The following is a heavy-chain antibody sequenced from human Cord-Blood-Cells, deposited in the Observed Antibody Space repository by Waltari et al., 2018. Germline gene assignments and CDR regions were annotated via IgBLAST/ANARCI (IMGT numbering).Heavy chain of an antibody. Sequence: EVQLVQSGAEVKKPGESLKISCKGSGYSFTSYWIGWVRQMPGKGLEWMGIIYPGDSDTRYRPSVQGQVTTSADKSISTAYLQWSSLKASDTAMYYCARHSPASSAPYYYYYMDVWGKGTTVTVSS. D-gene: IGHD6-6*01. CDR2: IYPGDSDT. CDR1: GYSFTSYW. CDR3: ARHSPASSAPYYYYYMDV. V-gene: IGHV5-51*01. J-gene: IGHJ6*03.